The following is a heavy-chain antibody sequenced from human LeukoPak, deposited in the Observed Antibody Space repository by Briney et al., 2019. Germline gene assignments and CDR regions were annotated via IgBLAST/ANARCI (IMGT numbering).Heavy chain of an antibody. J-gene: IGHJ3*02. CDR2: INHSGST. CDR3: ARAPTANAFDI. Sequence: SETLSLTCAASGGSFSGYYWSWIRQPPGKGLEWFGEINHSGSTNYNPSLKSRVTMSVDTSKNQFSLNLSSVTAADTAVYYCARAPTANAFDIWGQGTMVTVS. D-gene: IGHD4-11*01. V-gene: IGHV4-34*01. CDR1: GGSFSGYY.